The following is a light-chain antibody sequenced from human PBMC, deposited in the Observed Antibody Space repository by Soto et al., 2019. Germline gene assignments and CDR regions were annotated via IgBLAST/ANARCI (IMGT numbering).Light chain of an antibody. CDR3: QQYGSSGT. CDR1: QSVSSSY. Sequence: EIVLTQSPGTLSLSPGERATLSCRASQSVSSSYLAWYQQKPGQAPRLLIYGASNRATGIPDRFSGSGSGTDFTLTISRLEPEDFVVYYCQQYGSSGTFGQGTKVDIK. V-gene: IGKV3-20*01. J-gene: IGKJ1*01. CDR2: GAS.